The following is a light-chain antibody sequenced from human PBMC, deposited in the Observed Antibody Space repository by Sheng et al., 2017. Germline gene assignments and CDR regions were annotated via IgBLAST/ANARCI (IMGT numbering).Light chain of an antibody. J-gene: IGKJ4*01. V-gene: IGKV1-5*03. CDR3: QQYNSYSAT. CDR1: QGINNY. Sequence: DIQMTQSPSSLSASVGDRVTITCRASQGINNYLAWYQQKPGKAPKLLIYKASSLESGVPSRFSGSGSGTEFTLTISSLQPDDFATYYCQQYNSYSATFGGGTKVEIK. CDR2: KAS.